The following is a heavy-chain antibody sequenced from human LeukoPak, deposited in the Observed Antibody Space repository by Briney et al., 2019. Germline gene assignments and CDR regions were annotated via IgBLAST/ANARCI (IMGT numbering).Heavy chain of an antibody. D-gene: IGHD1-26*01. Sequence: GESLQISCKGSGYSFTNYWIGWVRQMPGKGLEWMGIIYPGDSDTRYSPSFQGQVTILVDKSNSTAYLQWSSLKASDTAMFYCARHQGGSYSGDFFDHWGQGTLVTVSS. CDR2: IYPGDSDT. V-gene: IGHV5-51*01. CDR1: GYSFTNYW. CDR3: ARHQGGSYSGDFFDH. J-gene: IGHJ4*02.